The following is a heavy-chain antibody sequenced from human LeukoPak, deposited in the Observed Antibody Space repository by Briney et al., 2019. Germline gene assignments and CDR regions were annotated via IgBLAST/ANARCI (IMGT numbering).Heavy chain of an antibody. V-gene: IGHV4-61*01. CDR1: GGSVSSDSYY. CDR3: ARVEGLDSSGYYLDY. J-gene: IGHJ4*02. CDR2: IHFTGST. Sequence: SETLSLTCTVSGGSVSSDSYYWSWIRQPPGKGLEWIGYIHFTGSTNYNPSLKSRVTISVDTSKNQFSLKLTSVTAADTAVYYCARVEGLDSSGYYLDYWGQGTLVTVSS. D-gene: IGHD3-22*01.